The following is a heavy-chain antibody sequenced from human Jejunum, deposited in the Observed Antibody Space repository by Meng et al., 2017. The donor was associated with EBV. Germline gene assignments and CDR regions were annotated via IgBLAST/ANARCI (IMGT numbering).Heavy chain of an antibody. CDR3: ARGKVTFDY. CDR1: GGPLTNNH. D-gene: IGHD2-21*02. Sequence: QVQLQESGPGLVKPSGXLSLTCAVSGGPLTNNHWTWIRQPPGKGLEWIGYISYTGRVNYSPSLKSRVTISIDTSRNQFSLRLTSVTAADTAVYYCARGKVTFDYWGQGTLVTVSS. CDR2: ISYTGRV. J-gene: IGHJ4*02. V-gene: IGHV4-59*01.